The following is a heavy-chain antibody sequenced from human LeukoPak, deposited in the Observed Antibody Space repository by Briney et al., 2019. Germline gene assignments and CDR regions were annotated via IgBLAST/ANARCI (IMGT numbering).Heavy chain of an antibody. D-gene: IGHD4-17*01. CDR1: GFAFDDYA. Sequence: GGSLRLSCAASGFAFDDYAMHWVRQAPGKGLEWVSGISWNSGSIGYADSVKGRFTISRDNAKNSLYLQMNSLRAEDTALYYCAKGHDYGDYVLDYWGQGTLVTVSS. V-gene: IGHV3-9*01. CDR2: ISWNSGSI. CDR3: AKGHDYGDYVLDY. J-gene: IGHJ4*02.